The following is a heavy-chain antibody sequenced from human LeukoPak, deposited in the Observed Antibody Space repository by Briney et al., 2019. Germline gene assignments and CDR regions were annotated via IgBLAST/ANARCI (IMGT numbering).Heavy chain of an antibody. Sequence: PGGSLRLSCAASGFTFRSYAIYWVRQAPGKGLEWISTTNSGGSSSDYAESVKGRFTISRDNSKNTLYLQMSSLRVEDTAMYYCAKQSYARSLGEGGPGTLVTVSS. CDR3: AKQSYARSLGE. J-gene: IGHJ4*02. V-gene: IGHV3-23*01. CDR2: TNSGGSSS. CDR1: GFTFRSYA. D-gene: IGHD2-8*01.